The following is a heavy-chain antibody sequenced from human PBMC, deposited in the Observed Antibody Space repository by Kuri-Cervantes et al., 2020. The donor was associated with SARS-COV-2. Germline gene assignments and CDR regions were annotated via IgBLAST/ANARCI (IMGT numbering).Heavy chain of an antibody. CDR1: GGSISSYY. CDR3: ARPQGDILTGYFDY. CDR2: IYYSGST. D-gene: IGHD3-9*01. Sequence: SETLSLTCTVSGGSISSYYWRWIRQPPGKGLEWIGYIYYSGSTNYNPSLKSRVTISVDTSKNQFPLKLSSVTAADTAVYYGARPQGDILTGYFDYWGQGTLVTVSS. V-gene: IGHV4-59*12. J-gene: IGHJ4*02.